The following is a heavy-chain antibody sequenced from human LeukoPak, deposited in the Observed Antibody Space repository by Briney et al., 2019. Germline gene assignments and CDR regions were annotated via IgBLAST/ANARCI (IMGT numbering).Heavy chain of an antibody. CDR1: GYTFTGYY. D-gene: IGHD6-25*01. J-gene: IGHJ4*02. Sequence: ASVKVSCKASGYTFTGYYMHWVRQAPGQGLEWMGWINTNTEKSTYAPGFTGRYVFSLDSSVNTAYLQISSLKAEDTALYYCATGGGYRFAYWGQGTLVTVSS. CDR3: ATGGGYRFAY. CDR2: INTNTEKS. V-gene: IGHV7-4-1*02.